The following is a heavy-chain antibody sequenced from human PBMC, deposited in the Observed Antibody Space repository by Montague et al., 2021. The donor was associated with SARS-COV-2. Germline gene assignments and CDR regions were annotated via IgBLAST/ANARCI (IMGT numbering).Heavy chain of an antibody. Sequence: SETLSLTCAVYGGSFNDDFWSWIRQHTAKGQERLGQINHRGSANNNPSLKSQVTISVDTSKNQFSLKLSSVTAADTAVYYCASEGGRIQLWLRGDDAFDIWGQGTLVTVSS. D-gene: IGHD5-18*01. CDR1: GGSFNDDF. CDR3: ASEGGRIQLWLRGDDAFDI. CDR2: INHRGSA. V-gene: IGHV4-34*01. J-gene: IGHJ3*02.